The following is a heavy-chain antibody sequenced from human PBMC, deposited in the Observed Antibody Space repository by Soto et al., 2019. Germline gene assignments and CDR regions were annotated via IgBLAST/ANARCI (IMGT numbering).Heavy chain of an antibody. CDR2: INPSGGST. CDR3: ARDLSAKALVIGEIVG. V-gene: IGHV1-46*01. J-gene: IGHJ4*02. CDR1: GYTFTSYY. D-gene: IGHD3-10*01. Sequence: QVQLVQSGAEVKKPGASVKVSCKASGYTFTSYYMHWVRQAPGQGLEWMGIINPSGGSTSYAQKFQGRVTMTRDTSTSTVHMELSSLRSQDTAVYYCARDLSAKALVIGEIVGWGQGTLVTVSS.